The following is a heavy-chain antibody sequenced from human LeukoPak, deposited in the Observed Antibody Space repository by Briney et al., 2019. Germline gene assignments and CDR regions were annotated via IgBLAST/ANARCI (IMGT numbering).Heavy chain of an antibody. CDR1: RGTFSSYA. D-gene: IGHD3-10*01. Sequence: SVKVSCKASRGTFSSYAISWVRQAPGQGQEWMGGIIPIFGTANYAQKFQGRVTITADESTSTAYTELSSLRSEDTAVYYRARVWRNDPGSSYSYWGQGTLVTVSS. J-gene: IGHJ4*02. CDR2: IIPIFGTA. CDR3: ARVWRNDPGSSYSY. V-gene: IGHV1-69*01.